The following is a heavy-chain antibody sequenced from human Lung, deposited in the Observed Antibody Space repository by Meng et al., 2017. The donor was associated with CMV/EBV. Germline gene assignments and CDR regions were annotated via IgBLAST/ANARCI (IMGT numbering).Heavy chain of an antibody. Sequence: ASXXVSCKASGYFFTGHFVHWVRQAPGQGLEWMGWINPNSGGTKYTQKFQGRVTMTRDTSISTVYMELSGLRSDDTAMYYCARAQDTTSADYYNYGIDVWGQGTXVTVSS. CDR2: INPNSGGT. D-gene: IGHD1-14*01. V-gene: IGHV1-2*02. J-gene: IGHJ6*02. CDR1: GYFFTGHF. CDR3: ARAQDTTSADYYNYGIDV.